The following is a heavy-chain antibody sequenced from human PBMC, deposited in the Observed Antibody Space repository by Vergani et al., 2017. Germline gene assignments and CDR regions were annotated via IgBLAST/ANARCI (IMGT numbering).Heavy chain of an antibody. CDR3: ARDLGYYYDSSGNDY. D-gene: IGHD3-22*01. J-gene: IGHJ4*02. Sequence: EVQLVESGGGLVQPGGSLRLSCAVSGFTFSSYCMSWVRQAPGKGLEWVANIKQDGSEKYYVDCVKGRFTISRDNAKNSLYLQMNSLRAEDTAVYYCARDLGYYYDSSGNDYWGQGTLATVSS. V-gene: IGHV3-7*03. CDR2: IKQDGSEK. CDR1: GFTFSSYC.